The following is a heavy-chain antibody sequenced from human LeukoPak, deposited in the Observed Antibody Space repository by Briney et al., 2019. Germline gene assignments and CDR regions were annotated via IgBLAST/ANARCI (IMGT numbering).Heavy chain of an antibody. CDR1: GFTVSSNY. CDR3: ANSPMVRGVIVGLEY. CDR2: IYSGGST. Sequence: GGSLRLSCAASGFTVSSNYMSWVRQAPGKGLEWVSVIYSGGSTYYADSVKGRFTISRDNSKNTLYLQMNSLRAEDTALYYCANSPMVRGVIVGLEYWGQGTLVTVSS. J-gene: IGHJ4*02. V-gene: IGHV3-53*05. D-gene: IGHD3-10*01.